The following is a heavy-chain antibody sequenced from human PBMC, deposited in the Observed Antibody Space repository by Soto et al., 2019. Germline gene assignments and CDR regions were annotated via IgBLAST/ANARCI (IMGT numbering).Heavy chain of an antibody. CDR1: GGSISSSNW. D-gene: IGHD6-19*01. CDR2: IYHSGST. Sequence: SETLSLTCSVSGGSISSSNWWSWVRQPPGKGLEWIGEIYHSGSTNYNPSLKSRVTISVDKPKNQFSLKLSSVTAADKAVYYCARERYSGGWYGNWFEPRGQGTQV. V-gene: IGHV4-4*02. CDR3: ARERYSGGWYGNWFEP. J-gene: IGHJ5*02.